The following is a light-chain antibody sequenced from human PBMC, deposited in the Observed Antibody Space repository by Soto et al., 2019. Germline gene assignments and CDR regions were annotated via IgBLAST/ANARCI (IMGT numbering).Light chain of an antibody. J-gene: IGLJ2*01. CDR3: SSYTSSSTVV. V-gene: IGLV2-14*01. Sequence: QSVLTQPASVSGSPGQSITISCTGTSSDVGGYNHVSWYQHHPGKAPKLMIYDVSNRPSGVSNRFSGSKSGNTASLTISGLQAEDEADYYCSSYTSSSTVVFGGGTKVTVL. CDR2: DVS. CDR1: SSDVGGYNH.